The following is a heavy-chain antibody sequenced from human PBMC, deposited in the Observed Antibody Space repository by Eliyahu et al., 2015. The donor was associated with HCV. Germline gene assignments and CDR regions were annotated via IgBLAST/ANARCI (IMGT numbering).Heavy chain of an antibody. Sequence: EVKKPGSSVKVSCKASGDTFTSYAISWVRQAPGQGLEWMGRIIPLLDIIHYAQKLQGRVTISADKSTSTAYMELSSVRSEDTAIYYCARVDYGDNSFHYWGQGTLVTVSS. D-gene: IGHD4-23*01. CDR2: IIPLLDII. CDR1: GDTFTSYA. CDR3: ARVDYGDNSFHY. V-gene: IGHV1-69*04. J-gene: IGHJ4*02.